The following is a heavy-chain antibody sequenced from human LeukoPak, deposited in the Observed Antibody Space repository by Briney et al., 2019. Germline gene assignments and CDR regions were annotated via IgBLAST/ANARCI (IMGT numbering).Heavy chain of an antibody. CDR3: ATGYSSTWCYFDY. Sequence: SETLSLTCTVPGDSISSYYWSWIRQPPGKGLEWIGYIYHSGSTNYNPSLKSRVTISADTSKDQFSLKLASVTAADTAVYYCATGYSSTWCYFDYWGQGTLVTVSS. CDR2: IYHSGST. CDR1: GDSISSYY. V-gene: IGHV4-59*01. D-gene: IGHD6-13*01. J-gene: IGHJ4*02.